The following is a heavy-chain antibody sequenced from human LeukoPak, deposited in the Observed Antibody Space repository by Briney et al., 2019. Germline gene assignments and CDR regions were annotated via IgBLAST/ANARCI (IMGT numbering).Heavy chain of an antibody. CDR2: IDGSSATI. CDR1: GFTFNKYS. D-gene: IGHD5-24*01. V-gene: IGHV3-48*04. CDR3: AADLEFNYIDP. J-gene: IGHJ5*02. Sequence: GGSLRLSCAASGFTFNKYSMSWVRQAPGKGLEWISYIDGSSATIYYADSVKGRFLISRDNAKNTLYLQMDSLRAEDTAVYYCAADLEFNYIDPWGQGTLVTVSS.